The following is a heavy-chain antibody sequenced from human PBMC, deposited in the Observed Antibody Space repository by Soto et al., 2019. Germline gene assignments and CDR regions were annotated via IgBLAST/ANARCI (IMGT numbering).Heavy chain of an antibody. J-gene: IGHJ4*02. CDR1: GGSISSYY. D-gene: IGHD6-19*01. CDR2: IYYSGST. V-gene: IGHV4-59*12. CDR3: ARDEVAVAGTFDY. Sequence: SETLSLTCTVSGGSISSYYWSWIRQPPGKGLEWIGYIYYSGSTNYNPSLKSRVTISVDTSKNQFSLKLSSVTAADTAVYYCARDEVAVAGTFDYWGQGTLVTVSS.